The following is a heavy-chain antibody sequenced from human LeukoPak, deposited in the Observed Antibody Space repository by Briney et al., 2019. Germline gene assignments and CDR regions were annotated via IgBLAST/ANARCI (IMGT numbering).Heavy chain of an antibody. V-gene: IGHV3-23*01. J-gene: IGHJ4*02. CDR2: ISGSGRHT. D-gene: IGHD3-22*01. CDR3: TKDPVDSSGF. CDR1: GFTFSSYA. Sequence: GGSLRLSCAASGFTFSSYAMSWVRQAPGKGLEWVSIISGSGRHTYYADSVKGRFTISRDNSKNTLYLQMNSLRAEDTAVYYCTKDPVDSSGFWGQGTLVTVSS.